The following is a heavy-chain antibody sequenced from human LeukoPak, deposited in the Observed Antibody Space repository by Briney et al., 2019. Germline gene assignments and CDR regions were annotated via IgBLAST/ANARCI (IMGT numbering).Heavy chain of an antibody. CDR1: GGSISSYY. CDR3: ARVGGYCSSTSCYNWFDP. V-gene: IGHV4-59*01. J-gene: IGHJ5*02. Sequence: KPSENLSLTCTVSGGSISSYYWSWIRQPPGKGLEWIGYIYYSGSTNYNPSLKSRVTISVDTSKNQFSLKLSSVTAADTAVYYCARVGGYCSSTSCYNWFDPWSQGTLVTISS. CDR2: IYYSGST. D-gene: IGHD2-2*01.